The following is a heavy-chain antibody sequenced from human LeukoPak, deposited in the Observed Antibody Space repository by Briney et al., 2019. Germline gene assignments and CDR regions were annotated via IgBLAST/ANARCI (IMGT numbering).Heavy chain of an antibody. CDR3: ARFYDFWSGLIDY. V-gene: IGHV4-38-2*01. J-gene: IGHJ4*02. Sequence: PSETLSLTCAVSGYSISSGYYWGWIRQPPGKGLEWIGSIYHSGSTYYNSSLKGRVTISVDTSKNQFSLKLSSVTAADTAVYYCARFYDFWSGLIDYWGQGTLVTVSS. CDR2: IYHSGST. D-gene: IGHD3-3*01. CDR1: GYSISSGYY.